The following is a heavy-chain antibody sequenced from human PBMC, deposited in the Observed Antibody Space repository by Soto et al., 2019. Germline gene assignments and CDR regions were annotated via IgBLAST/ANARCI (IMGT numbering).Heavy chain of an antibody. CDR2: ISSNGGST. CDR1: VLTFSSYA. J-gene: IGHJ6*03. CDR3: ARGTSGYDYYYYYYMDV. Sequence: GGSMRLSCAASVLTFSSYAMHWVRQAPGKGLEYVSAISSNGGSTYYANSVKGRFTISRDNSKNTLYLQMGSLRAEDMAVYYCARGTSGYDYYYYYYMDVWGKGTTVTVSS. D-gene: IGHD5-12*01. V-gene: IGHV3-64*01.